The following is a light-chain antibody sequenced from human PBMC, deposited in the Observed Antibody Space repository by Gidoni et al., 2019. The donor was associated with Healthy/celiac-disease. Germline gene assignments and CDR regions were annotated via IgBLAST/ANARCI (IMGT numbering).Light chain of an antibody. CDR1: PKVSSY. CDR3: QQRSNRPPFT. CDR2: DAS. Sequence: EILLTQSPATLSLSPGERATLSCRASPKVSSYLAWYQQKPGQPPRILINDASNRATGIPARFCGGGAGAKVTLTISSLEPEDFAVYYCQQRSNRPPFTFGQGTRLEIK. J-gene: IGKJ5*01. V-gene: IGKV3-11*01.